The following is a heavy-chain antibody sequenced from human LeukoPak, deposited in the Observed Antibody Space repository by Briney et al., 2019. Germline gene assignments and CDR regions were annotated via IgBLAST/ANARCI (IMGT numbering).Heavy chain of an antibody. CDR3: AREIGGYYDILTGYPIDY. V-gene: IGHV3-48*03. D-gene: IGHD3-9*01. Sequence: GGSLRLSCAASGFTFSSYEMNWVRQAPGKGLEWVLYISSSGSTIYYADSVKGRFTISRDNAKNSLYLQMNSLRAEDTAVYYCAREIGGYYDILTGYPIDYWGQGTLVTVSS. CDR1: GFTFSSYE. CDR2: ISSSGSTI. J-gene: IGHJ4*02.